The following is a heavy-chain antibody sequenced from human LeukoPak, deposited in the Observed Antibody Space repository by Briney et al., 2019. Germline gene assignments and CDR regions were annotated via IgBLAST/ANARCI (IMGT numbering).Heavy chain of an antibody. CDR2: ISSSSSTI. J-gene: IGHJ4*02. D-gene: IGHD4-17*01. CDR1: GFTFTDYY. V-gene: IGHV3-11*04. CDR3: ARVYGKTVTSYY. Sequence: GGSLRLSCAASGFTFTDYYMSWIREAPGKGLEWDSYISSSSSTIYYADSVKGRFTISRDNAKNSLYLQMNSLRAEDTAVYYCARVYGKTVTSYYWGQGTLVTVSS.